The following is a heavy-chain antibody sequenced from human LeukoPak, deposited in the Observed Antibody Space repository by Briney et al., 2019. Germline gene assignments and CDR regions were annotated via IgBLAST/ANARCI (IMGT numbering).Heavy chain of an antibody. J-gene: IGHJ3*02. D-gene: IGHD4/OR15-4a*01. CDR1: GLPFSSYW. CDR2: INQEGREK. Sequence: GGSLRLSCAASGLPFSSYWMSWVRQAPGKGREWVDNINQEGREKYYVDSVKGRFTISRDNAKNSLYLQMNSPRAEDTAVYYCARGVLSGDAFDIWGQGTMVTVSS. V-gene: IGHV3-7*01. CDR3: ARGVLSGDAFDI.